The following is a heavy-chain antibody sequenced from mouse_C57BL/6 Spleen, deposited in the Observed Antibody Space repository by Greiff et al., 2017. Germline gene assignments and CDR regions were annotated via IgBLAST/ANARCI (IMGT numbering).Heavy chain of an antibody. CDR1: GYTFTNYW. Sequence: QVQLQQSVAELVRPGTSVKMSCKASGYTFTNYWIGWAKQRPGHGLEWIGDIYPGGGYTNYNEKFKGKATLTADKSSSTAYMQFSSLTSEDSAIYYCARTAQATDAMDYWGQGTSVTVSS. D-gene: IGHD3-2*02. CDR2: IYPGGGYT. CDR3: ARTAQATDAMDY. J-gene: IGHJ4*01. V-gene: IGHV1-63*01.